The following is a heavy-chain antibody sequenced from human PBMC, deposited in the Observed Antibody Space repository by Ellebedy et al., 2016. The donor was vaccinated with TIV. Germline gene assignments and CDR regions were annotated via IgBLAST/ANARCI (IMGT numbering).Heavy chain of an antibody. CDR2: IWYDGSNK. Sequence: PGGSLRLSCAASGFTFSSHAMHWVRQAPAKGLEWVGFIWYDGSNKDYADSVKGRFTISRDNSKNTLYLQMTSLRVEDTAVYYCAGDPPNSGWQLAYWGQGALVTVSS. V-gene: IGHV3-33*01. D-gene: IGHD6-19*01. CDR3: AGDPPNSGWQLAY. J-gene: IGHJ4*02. CDR1: GFTFSSHA.